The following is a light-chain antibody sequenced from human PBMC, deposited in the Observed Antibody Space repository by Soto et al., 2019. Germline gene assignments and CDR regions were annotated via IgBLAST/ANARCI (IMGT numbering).Light chain of an antibody. CDR3: QAYDSSLSGYV. CDR2: GNS. CDR1: SSNIGAGYD. J-gene: IGLJ1*01. Sequence: QSVLTQPPSVSGAPGQRVTISCTGSSSNIGAGYDVHWYQQLPGTAPKRLIYGNSNRPSGVPDRFSGSKSGTSASLAITGLQAEDEADYYCQAYDSSLSGYVCGTGTKVT. V-gene: IGLV1-40*01.